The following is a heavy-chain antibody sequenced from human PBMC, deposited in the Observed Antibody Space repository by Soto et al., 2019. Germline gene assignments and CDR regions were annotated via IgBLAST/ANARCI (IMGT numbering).Heavy chain of an antibody. CDR3: ATEDIVLGAFVSY. V-gene: IGHV5-51*01. Sequence: TCKGYGYSFSNYWIGWVRQMPGKGLEWMGIIYPDDSDTRYSPSFQGQVTISADKSNRTAYLQWSSLKASDTAMYYCATEDIVLGAFVSYWGPGTLVTVSS. J-gene: IGHJ4*02. CDR1: GYSFSNYW. D-gene: IGHD2-15*01. CDR2: IYPDDSDT.